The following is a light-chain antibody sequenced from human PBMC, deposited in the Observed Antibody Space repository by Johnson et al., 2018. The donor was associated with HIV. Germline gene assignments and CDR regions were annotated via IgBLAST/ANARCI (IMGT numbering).Light chain of an antibody. CDR1: SSNIGNKY. J-gene: IGLJ1*01. CDR3: GTWDTSLSAGGV. V-gene: IGLV1-51*02. Sequence: QSVLTQPPSVSAAPGQKVTISCSGSSSNIGNKYVSWYQQLPGTAPKLLIYENTKRPSGIPDRFSGSKSGTSATLGITGLQTGDEAEYYCGTWDTSLSAGGVVGSGTKVTV. CDR2: ENT.